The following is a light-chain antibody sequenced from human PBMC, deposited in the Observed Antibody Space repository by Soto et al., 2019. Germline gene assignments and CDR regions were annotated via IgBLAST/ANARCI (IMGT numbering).Light chain of an antibody. CDR1: QSVTKY. V-gene: IGKV3-11*01. Sequence: EIVLTQSPVTLSLSPVERTTLXYRASQSVTKYLAWYQQKPGQAPRLLIYDASNRATGIPDRFSGSGSGTDFTLTISSLEPEDFAVYYCQQRGNWPPITFGQGTRLEIK. CDR2: DAS. CDR3: QQRGNWPPIT. J-gene: IGKJ5*01.